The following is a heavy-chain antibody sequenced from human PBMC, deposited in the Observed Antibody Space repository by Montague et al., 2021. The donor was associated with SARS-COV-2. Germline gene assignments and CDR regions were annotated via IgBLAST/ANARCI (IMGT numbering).Heavy chain of an antibody. J-gene: IGHJ6*02. CDR2: IYYSGST. CDR1: GGSITSSSYY. CDR3: ARLAPDSGSPYGYYYNGMDV. Sequence: SETLSLTCTVSGGSITSSSYYWGWIRQPPGKGLEWIGSIYYSGSTYYNPSLKSRVTISVDTSKNQFSLKLSSVTAADTAVYYCARLAPDSGSPYGYYYNGMDVWGQGTTVTVSS. V-gene: IGHV4-39*01. D-gene: IGHD1-26*01.